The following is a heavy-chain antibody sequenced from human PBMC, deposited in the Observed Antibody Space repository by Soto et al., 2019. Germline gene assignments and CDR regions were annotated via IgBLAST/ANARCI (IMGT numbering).Heavy chain of an antibody. D-gene: IGHD6-13*01. V-gene: IGHV1-69*02. CDR2: IIPILGIA. J-gene: IGHJ4*02. CDR3: ARGKGYSSPVDDY. CDR1: GGTFSSYT. Sequence: QVQLVHSGAEVKKPGSSVKVSCKASGGTFSSYTISWVRQAPGQGLEWMGRIIPILGIANYAQKFQGRVTITADKSTSTAYMELSSLRSEDTAVYYCARGKGYSSPVDDYWGQGTLVTVAS.